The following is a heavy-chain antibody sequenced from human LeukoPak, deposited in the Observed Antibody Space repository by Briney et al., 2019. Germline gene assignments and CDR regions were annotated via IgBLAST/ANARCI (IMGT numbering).Heavy chain of an antibody. CDR2: ISGSGGST. Sequence: GGSLRLSCAASGFTLSSYAMSWGRQAPGKGVEWVSAISGSGGSTYYADSVKGRFTISRDNSKNTLYLQMNSLRAEDTAVYYCAKDRVLRYFDWLPDYYYYGMDVWGKGTTVTVSS. CDR1: GFTLSSYA. J-gene: IGHJ6*04. CDR3: AKDRVLRYFDWLPDYYYYGMDV. V-gene: IGHV3-23*01. D-gene: IGHD3-9*01.